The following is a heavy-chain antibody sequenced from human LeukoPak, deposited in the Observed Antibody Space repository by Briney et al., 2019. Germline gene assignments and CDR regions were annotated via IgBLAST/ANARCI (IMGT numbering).Heavy chain of an antibody. D-gene: IGHD4-23*01. CDR1: AFTFSNYW. CDR2: IKEDGSEI. Sequence: GGSLGLSCAASAFTFSNYWMSWVRQAPGKGLEWVANIKEDGSEINYVDSVKGRFTIPRDNAKNSLYLQMNSLRVDDTAVYYCARDRGYSTFGYWGQGTLVTVSS. V-gene: IGHV3-7*01. CDR3: ARDRGYSTFGY. J-gene: IGHJ4*02.